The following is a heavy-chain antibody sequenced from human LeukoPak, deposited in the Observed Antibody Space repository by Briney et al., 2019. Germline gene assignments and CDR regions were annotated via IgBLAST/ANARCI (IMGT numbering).Heavy chain of an antibody. CDR3: ARGEPGAFDP. CDR2: IYYSGST. CDR1: GGSISSSSYY. Sequence: SETLSLTCTVSGGSISSSSYYWGWIRQPPGKGLEWIGYIYYSGSTNYNPSLKSRVTISVDTSKNQFSLKLSSVTAADTAVYYCARGEPGAFDPWGQGTLVTVSS. J-gene: IGHJ5*02. D-gene: IGHD1-14*01. V-gene: IGHV4-61*05.